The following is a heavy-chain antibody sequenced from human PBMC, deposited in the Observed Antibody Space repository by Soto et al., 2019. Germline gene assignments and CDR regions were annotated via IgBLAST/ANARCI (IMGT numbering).Heavy chain of an antibody. CDR2: IKQDGSEK. D-gene: IGHD6-13*01. J-gene: IGHJ6*02. Sequence: GGSLRLSCAASGLTFSSHWMSWVRQAPGKGLEWVANIKQDGSEKYYVDSVKGRFTISRDNAKNSLYLQMNSLRAEDTAVYYCARDLLIAAAGMTVFFGMDVWGQGTTVTVSS. CDR1: GLTFSSHW. CDR3: ARDLLIAAAGMTVFFGMDV. V-gene: IGHV3-7*01.